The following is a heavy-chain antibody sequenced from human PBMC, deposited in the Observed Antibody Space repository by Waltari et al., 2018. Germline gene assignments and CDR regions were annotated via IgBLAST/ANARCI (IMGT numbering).Heavy chain of an antibody. V-gene: IGHV4-34*01. CDR2: SNHSGST. CDR3: ARLGPTVVTNYWYFDL. J-gene: IGHJ2*01. CDR1: GGSFSGYY. Sequence: QVQLQQWGAGLLKPSETLSLTCAVYGGSFSGYYWSWIRQPPGKGLEWIGESNHSGSTNYNPSLKSRVTISVDTSKNQFSLKLSSVTAADTAVYYCARLGPTVVTNYWYFDLWGRGTLVTVSS. D-gene: IGHD4-17*01.